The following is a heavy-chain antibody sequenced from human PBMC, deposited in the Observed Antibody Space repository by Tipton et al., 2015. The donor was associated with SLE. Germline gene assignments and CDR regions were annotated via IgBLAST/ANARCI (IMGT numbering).Heavy chain of an antibody. D-gene: IGHD6-13*01. V-gene: IGHV4-38-2*02. CDR3: ARDRGSSSWYLNRNYFDY. CDR2: IYHSGST. CDR1: GYSISSGYY. Sequence: TLSLTCAVSGYSISSGYYWGWIRQPPGKGLEWIGSIYHSGSTYYHPSLKSRVTISVDTSKNQFSLKLSSVTAADTAVYYCARDRGSSSWYLNRNYFDYWGQGTLVTVSS. J-gene: IGHJ4*02.